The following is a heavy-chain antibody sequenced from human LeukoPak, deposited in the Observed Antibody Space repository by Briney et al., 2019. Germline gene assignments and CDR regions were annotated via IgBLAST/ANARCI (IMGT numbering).Heavy chain of an antibody. V-gene: IGHV1-46*01. Sequence: GASVKVSCKASGYSFTTYNMHWVRQAPGQGLEWMGIINPSGGSTSYAQKFQGRVTMTRDTSTSTVYMELSSLRSEDTAVYYCTVHMELAAARSIAASCGHGNLVTVSS. D-gene: IGHD6-13*01. CDR1: GYSFTTYN. J-gene: IGHJ4*01. CDR3: TVHMELAAARSIAAS. CDR2: INPSGGST.